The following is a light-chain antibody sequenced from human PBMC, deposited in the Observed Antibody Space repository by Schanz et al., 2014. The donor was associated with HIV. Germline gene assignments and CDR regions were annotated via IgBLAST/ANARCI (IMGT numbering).Light chain of an antibody. CDR2: EVS. CDR1: SSDVGGYNY. Sequence: QSALTQPPSASGSPGQSVTISCTGTSSDVGGYNYVSWYQQHPGKAPKLMIYEVSKRPSGVPDRFSGSKSGNTASLTVSGLQADDEADYYCCSYTTTSTYVFGAGTKLTVL. V-gene: IGLV2-8*01. J-gene: IGLJ1*01. CDR3: CSYTTTSTYV.